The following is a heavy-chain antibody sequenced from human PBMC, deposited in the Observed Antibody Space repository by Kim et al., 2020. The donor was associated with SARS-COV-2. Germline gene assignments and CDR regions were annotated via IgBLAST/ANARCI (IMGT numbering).Heavy chain of an antibody. V-gene: IGHV1-18*01. D-gene: IGHD3-9*01. CDR3: ARNYDILTGLENWFDP. J-gene: IGHJ5*02. Sequence: KLQGRVTMTKDTSTSTAYMELRSLRSDDTAVYYCARNYDILTGLENWFDPWGQGTLVTVSS.